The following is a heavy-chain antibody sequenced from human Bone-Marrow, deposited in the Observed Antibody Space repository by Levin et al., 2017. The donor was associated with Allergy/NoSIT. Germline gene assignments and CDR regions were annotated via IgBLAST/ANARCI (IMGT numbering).Heavy chain of an antibody. CDR1: GFTFSSYG. J-gene: IGHJ5*02. V-gene: IGHV3-48*04. CDR3: ARGTAWGWFDP. CDR2: ISTNNVTA. D-gene: IGHD7-27*01. Sequence: GGSLRLSCAASGFTFSSYGIKWVRQAPGKGLEWISSISTNNVTAYYADSVKGRFTVSRDSAKNSVHLQMNSLRVDDTAVYFCARGTAWGWFDPWGQGTLVGVSS.